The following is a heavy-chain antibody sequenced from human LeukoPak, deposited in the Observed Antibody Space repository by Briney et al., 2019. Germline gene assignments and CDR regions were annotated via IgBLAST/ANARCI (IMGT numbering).Heavy chain of an antibody. D-gene: IGHD3-10*01. Sequence: GGSLRLSCAASGFTFSSYSMNWVRQAPGKGLEWVSSISSSSSYIYYADSVKGRFTISRDSAKNSLYLQMNSLRAEDTAVYYCARVVRGVIYNPYLDYYYMDVWGKGTTVTVSS. CDR1: GFTFSSYS. V-gene: IGHV3-21*01. CDR3: ARVVRGVIYNPYLDYYYMDV. CDR2: ISSSSSYI. J-gene: IGHJ6*03.